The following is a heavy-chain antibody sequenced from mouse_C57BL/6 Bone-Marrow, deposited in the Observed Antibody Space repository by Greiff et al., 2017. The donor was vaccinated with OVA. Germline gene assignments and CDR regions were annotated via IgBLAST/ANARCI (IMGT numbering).Heavy chain of an antibody. CDR3: ARNYDYGSRGYFDV. Sequence: QVQLQQSGPGLVQPSQSLSITCTVSGFSLTSYGVHWVRQSPGKGLEWLGVIWSGGSTDYNAAFISSLSISKDNSKSQVFCKMSRLQSDDTARYYCARNYDYGSRGYFDVWGTGTTVTVSS. D-gene: IGHD1-1*01. CDR1: GFSLTSYG. J-gene: IGHJ1*03. V-gene: IGHV2-2*01. CDR2: IWSGGST.